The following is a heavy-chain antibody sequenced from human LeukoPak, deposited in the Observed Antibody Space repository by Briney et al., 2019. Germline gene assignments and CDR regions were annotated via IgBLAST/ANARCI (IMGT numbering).Heavy chain of an antibody. CDR2: ISAYNGNT. Sequence: ASVKVSCKASGYTFTSYGISWVRQAPGQGLEWMGWISAYNGNTNYAQKFQGRVTMTRDTSISTAYMELSSLRSEDTAVYYCARGPLQYGSGSYYNDYWGQGTLVTVSS. D-gene: IGHD3-10*01. V-gene: IGHV1-18*01. CDR3: ARGPLQYGSGSYYNDY. CDR1: GYTFTSYG. J-gene: IGHJ4*02.